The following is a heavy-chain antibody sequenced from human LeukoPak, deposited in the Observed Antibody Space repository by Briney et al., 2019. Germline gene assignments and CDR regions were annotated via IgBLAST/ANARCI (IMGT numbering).Heavy chain of an antibody. CDR1: GYTFTSYD. J-gene: IGHJ4*02. CDR2: MNPNSGNT. Sequence: ASVEVSCKASGYTFTSYDINWVRQATGQGLEWMGWMNPNSGNTGYAQKFQGRLTMTRNTSISSAYMELSSLSSEDTAMYYCARGFRSDSSGRKFDYWGQGALVTVSS. V-gene: IGHV1-8*01. CDR3: ARGFRSDSSGRKFDY. D-gene: IGHD3-22*01.